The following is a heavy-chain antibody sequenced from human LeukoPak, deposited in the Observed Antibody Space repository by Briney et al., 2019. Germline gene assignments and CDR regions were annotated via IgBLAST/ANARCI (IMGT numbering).Heavy chain of an antibody. CDR3: AGEVQNYGGNSGTGDH. CDR1: GDSISIYY. D-gene: IGHD4-23*01. Sequence: SETLSLTCTVSGDSISIYYWGWIRQPPGKGLEWIGSIHYSGTTCYNPSLKSRVTISVDTSKNQFSLRVSSVTAADTAVYYCAGEVQNYGGNSGTGDHWGQGTLVTVSS. V-gene: IGHV4-39*07. CDR2: IHYSGTT. J-gene: IGHJ5*02.